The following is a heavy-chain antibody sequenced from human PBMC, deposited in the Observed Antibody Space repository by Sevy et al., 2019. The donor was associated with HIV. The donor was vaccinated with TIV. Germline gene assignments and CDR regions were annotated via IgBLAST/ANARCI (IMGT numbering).Heavy chain of an antibody. CDR3: HRVAAAWGIDY. D-gene: IGHD6-25*01. V-gene: IGHV3-53*01. CDR1: GFTVSSNY. Sequence: EGSLRLSCAASGFTVSSNYMSWVRQAPGKGLEWVSVIYSGGSTDYADSVKGRFTISRDNSKNTPYLHMNSLRAEDTAVYYCHRVAAAWGIDYWGQGTLVTVSS. J-gene: IGHJ4*02. CDR2: IYSGGST.